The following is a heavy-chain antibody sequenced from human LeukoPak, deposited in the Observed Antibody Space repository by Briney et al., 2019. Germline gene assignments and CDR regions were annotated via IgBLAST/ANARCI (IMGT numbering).Heavy chain of an antibody. J-gene: IGHJ4*02. Sequence: GGSLRLSCAASGFTFSSYAMGWVRQAPGKGKEWVSAISGSGSSIYYADSVKGRFTSSRDNSKNTLYLQMNSLRAEDTAVYYCAKGTVGYCSGGSCYPLDCWGQGTLVTVSS. CDR2: ISGSGSSI. V-gene: IGHV3-23*01. CDR1: GFTFSSYA. D-gene: IGHD2-15*01. CDR3: AKGTVGYCSGGSCYPLDC.